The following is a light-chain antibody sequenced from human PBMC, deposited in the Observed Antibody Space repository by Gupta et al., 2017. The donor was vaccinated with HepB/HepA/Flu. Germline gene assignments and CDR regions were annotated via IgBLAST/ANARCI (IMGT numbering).Light chain of an antibody. Sequence: EIVMTQSPATLSVSPGERSTLSCRASQSVSSNLAWYQQKPGQAPRLLIYGASTRATGLPARFSGSGSGTEFTLTISSRQSEDFAVYYCQQNNNWPETFGQGTKVEIK. V-gene: IGKV3-15*01. CDR3: QQNNNWPET. CDR2: GAS. J-gene: IGKJ1*01. CDR1: QSVSSN.